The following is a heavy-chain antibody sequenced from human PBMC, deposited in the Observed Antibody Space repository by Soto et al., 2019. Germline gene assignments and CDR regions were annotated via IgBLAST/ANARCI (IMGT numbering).Heavy chain of an antibody. V-gene: IGHV4-34*01. CDR3: ARTTTVTTVDY. J-gene: IGHJ4*02. D-gene: IGHD4-17*01. Sequence: SEILSLTCAVYGGSFSGYYWSWIRQPPGKGLEWIGEINHSGSTNYNPSLKSRVTISVDTSKNQFSLKLSSVTAADTAVYYCARTTTVTTVDYWGQGTLVTVSS. CDR1: GGSFSGYY. CDR2: INHSGST.